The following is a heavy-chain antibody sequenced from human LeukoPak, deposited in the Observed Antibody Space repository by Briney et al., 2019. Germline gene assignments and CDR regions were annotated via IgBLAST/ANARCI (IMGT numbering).Heavy chain of an antibody. V-gene: IGHV5-51*01. D-gene: IGHD1-26*01. CDR1: GYSFTSYC. CDR3: GMSGDRIPLQDDVFDV. Sequence: GESLKISCKVSGYSFTSYCIGWVRQMPGKGLEWMGIIYPGDSGPTYSPSFQGQVTISVDKSINTAYLQWSSLQASDTAMYYCGMSGDRIPLQDDVFDVWGQGTMVTVST. CDR2: IYPGDSGP. J-gene: IGHJ3*01.